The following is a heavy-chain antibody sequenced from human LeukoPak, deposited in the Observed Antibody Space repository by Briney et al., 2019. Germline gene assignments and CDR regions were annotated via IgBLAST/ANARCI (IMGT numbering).Heavy chain of an antibody. D-gene: IGHD3-9*01. CDR2: IIPIFGTA. CDR1: GGTFSSYA. J-gene: IGHJ6*03. Sequence: ASVKVSCKASGGTFSSYAISWVRQDPGQGLEWMGGIIPIFGTANYAQKFQGRVTITTDESTSTAYMELSSLRSEDTAVYYCARGRGRYFDSYYYMDVWGKGTTVTVSS. V-gene: IGHV1-69*05. CDR3: ARGRGRYFDSYYYMDV.